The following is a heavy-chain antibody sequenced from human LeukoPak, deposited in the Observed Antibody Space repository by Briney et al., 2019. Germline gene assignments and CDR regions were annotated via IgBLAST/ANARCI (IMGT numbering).Heavy chain of an antibody. Sequence: ASVKVSCKASGYSFTNYAISWVRQAPGQGLEWMGWINHYNSNTNYAQNLQGRVTMTTDTSTGTAYMEMRSLRSDDTAVYYCATRPITAPAGLHWGQGTLVTVSS. V-gene: IGHV1-18*01. CDR1: GYSFTNYA. D-gene: IGHD1-14*01. J-gene: IGHJ4*02. CDR3: ATRPITAPAGLH. CDR2: INHYNSNT.